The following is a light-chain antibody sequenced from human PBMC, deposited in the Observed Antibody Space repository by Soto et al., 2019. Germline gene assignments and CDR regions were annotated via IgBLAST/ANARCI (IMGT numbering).Light chain of an antibody. V-gene: IGKV3D-15*01. CDR1: QSVSSY. J-gene: IGKJ1*01. CDR2: GAS. CDR3: QHYNDWLRT. Sequence: EIVLTQSPATLSLSPGERATLSCRASQSVSSYLAWYQQKPGQAPRLLIYGASSRATGMPARFSGSGSGTEFTLTISSLQSEDFAVYYCQHYNDWLRTFGQGTKVDSK.